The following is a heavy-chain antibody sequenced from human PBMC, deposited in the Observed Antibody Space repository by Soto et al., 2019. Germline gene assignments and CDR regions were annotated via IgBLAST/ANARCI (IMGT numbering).Heavy chain of an antibody. CDR3: SRRVAAAGTRGFYYYYGMDV. Sequence: GESLKISCKGSGYSFTSYWIGWVRQMPGKGLEWMGIIYPGDSDTRYSPSFQGQVTISANKSISTAYLQWSSLKASDTAIYYCSRRVAAAGTRGFYYYYGMDVWGRGTTVTVSS. CDR1: GYSFTSYW. V-gene: IGHV5-51*01. J-gene: IGHJ6*02. CDR2: IYPGDSDT. D-gene: IGHD6-13*01.